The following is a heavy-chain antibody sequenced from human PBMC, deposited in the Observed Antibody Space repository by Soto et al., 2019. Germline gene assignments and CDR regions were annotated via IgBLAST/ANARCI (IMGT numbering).Heavy chain of an antibody. J-gene: IGHJ5*02. D-gene: IGHD3-10*01. V-gene: IGHV4-34*01. CDR2: INHSGST. Sequence: PAETLSLICAVYGGSFSGYYWSWIRQPPGKGLEWIGEINHSGSTNYNPSLKSRVTISVDTSKNQFSLKLSSVTAADTAVYYYAREYYYGSGSYYTVPRWFDPWGQGTLVTVSS. CDR1: GGSFSGYY. CDR3: AREYYYGSGSYYTVPRWFDP.